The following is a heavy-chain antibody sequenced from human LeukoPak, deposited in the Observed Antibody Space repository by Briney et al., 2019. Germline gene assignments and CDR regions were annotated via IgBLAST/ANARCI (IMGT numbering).Heavy chain of an antibody. D-gene: IGHD2-2*02. CDR2: INHSGST. V-gene: IGHV4-34*01. J-gene: IGHJ4*02. CDR1: GGSFSGYY. Sequence: PSETLSLTCAVYGGSFSGYYWSWIRQPPGKGLEWIGEINHSGSTNYNPSLKSRVTISADTSKNQFSLKLSSVTAADTAVYYCARGRWTYCSSTSCYRDYFDYWGQGTLVTVSS. CDR3: ARGRWTYCSSTSCYRDYFDY.